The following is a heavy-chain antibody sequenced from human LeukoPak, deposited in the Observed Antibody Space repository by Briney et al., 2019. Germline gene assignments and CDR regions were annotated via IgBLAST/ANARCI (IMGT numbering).Heavy chain of an antibody. Sequence: GGSLRLSCAASGFTFSSYAMSWVRQAPGKGPEWVSAISGSGGSTYYADSVKGRFTISRDNSKNTLYLQMNSLRAEDTAVYYYAKDPQRLVLSRYNWFDPWGQGTLVTVSS. D-gene: IGHD6-13*01. CDR1: GFTFSSYA. J-gene: IGHJ5*02. CDR3: AKDPQRLVLSRYNWFDP. V-gene: IGHV3-23*01. CDR2: ISGSGGST.